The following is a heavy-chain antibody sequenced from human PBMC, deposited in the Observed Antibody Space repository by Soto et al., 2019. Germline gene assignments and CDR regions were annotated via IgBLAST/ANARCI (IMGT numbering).Heavy chain of an antibody. V-gene: IGHV3-74*01. D-gene: IGHD3-10*01. CDR1: GFTFSSYW. CDR3: ARDPSAYYYGSTGSHDY. CDR2: INSDGSST. J-gene: IGHJ4*02. Sequence: GGSLRLSCAASGFTFSSYWMHWVRQAPGKGLVWVSRINSDGSSTSYADSVKGRFTISRDNAKNTLYLQMNSLRAEDTAVYYCARDPSAYYYGSTGSHDYWGQGTLVTVSS.